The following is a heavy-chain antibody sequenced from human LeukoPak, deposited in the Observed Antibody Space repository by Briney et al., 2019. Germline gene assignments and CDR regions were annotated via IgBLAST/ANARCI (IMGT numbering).Heavy chain of an antibody. CDR2: ISAYNGNT. D-gene: IGHD1-26*01. V-gene: IGHV1-18*01. CDR3: ARAAPSIVGATASDY. J-gene: IGHJ4*02. CDR1: GYTFASYG. Sequence: ASVKLSCKASGYTFASYGISWVRQAPGQGLEWMGWISAYNGNTNYAQKLQGRVTMTTDTSTSTAYMELRSLRSDDTAVYYCARAAPSIVGATASDYWGQGTLVTVSS.